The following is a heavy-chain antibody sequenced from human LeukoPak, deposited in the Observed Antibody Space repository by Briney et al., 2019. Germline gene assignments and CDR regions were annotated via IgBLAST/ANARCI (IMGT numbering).Heavy chain of an antibody. CDR2: IYPGDSDT. D-gene: IGHD2-15*01. Sequence: GESLKISCKGSGYSFTSYWIGWVRQMPGKGLEWMGIIYPGDSDTRYSPSFQGQVTISADKSISTAYLQWSSLKASDTAMYYCARHAPGYCSGGSCFYYYYYMDVWGKGTTVTVSS. CDR3: ARHAPGYCSGGSCFYYYYYMDV. J-gene: IGHJ6*03. V-gene: IGHV5-51*01. CDR1: GYSFTSYW.